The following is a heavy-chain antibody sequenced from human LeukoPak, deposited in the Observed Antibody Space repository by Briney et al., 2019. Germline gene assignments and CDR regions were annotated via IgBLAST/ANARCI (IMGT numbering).Heavy chain of an antibody. Sequence: SETLSLTCSVSGGSITDDNYYWGWIRQPPGKGLEWIGAIYYRGTTSYMPSLKSRVTISVDTSKNQFSLKLDSVTAADTSVYYCARHRYYYDKSAFSFDSWGQETLVTVSS. CDR2: IYYRGTT. V-gene: IGHV4-39*01. J-gene: IGHJ4*02. D-gene: IGHD3-22*01. CDR3: ARHRYYYDKSAFSFDS. CDR1: GGSITDDNYY.